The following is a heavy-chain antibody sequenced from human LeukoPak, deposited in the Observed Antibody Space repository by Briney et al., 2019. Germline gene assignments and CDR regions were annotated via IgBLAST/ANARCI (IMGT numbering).Heavy chain of an antibody. D-gene: IGHD3-3*01. CDR3: ARGPYYDFWSGYSNHYFDY. V-gene: IGHV7-4-1*02. Sequence: GASVKVSCKASGYTFTSYAMNWVRQAPGQGLEWMGWINTNTGNPTYAQGFTGRFVFSLDTSVSTAYLQISSLKAEDTAVYYCARGPYYDFWSGYSNHYFDYWGQGTLVTVSS. CDR1: GYTFTSYA. J-gene: IGHJ4*02. CDR2: INTNTGNP.